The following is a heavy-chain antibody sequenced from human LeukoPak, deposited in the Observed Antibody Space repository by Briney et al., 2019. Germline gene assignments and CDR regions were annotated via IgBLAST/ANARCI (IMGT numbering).Heavy chain of an antibody. CDR2: VNRGGDT. J-gene: IGHJ5*02. Sequence: PSETLSLTCTDYGGSFSGYYWRAMRQPPGKGLEWVGEVNRGGDTNYNPSLKSRVTISVDTSKHQISLRLSSVTDADTAVYYCAIGLGSASYYHPWGQGTLVTVSS. V-gene: IGHV4-34*01. D-gene: IGHD3-10*01. CDR3: AIGLGSASYYHP. CDR1: GGSFSGYY.